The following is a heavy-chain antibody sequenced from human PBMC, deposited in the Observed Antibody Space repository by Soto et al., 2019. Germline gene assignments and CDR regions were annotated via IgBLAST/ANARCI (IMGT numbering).Heavy chain of an antibody. D-gene: IGHD6-25*01. CDR3: ARGGGSGGVTSLDPLGD. CDR2: ISAYNGNT. Sequence: ASVKVSCKAPGPTFTSYGISWVRQAPGHGLQWRGWISAYNGNTNYAQKLQGRVTMTTDASTSTAYMKLRSLISDDTAVYYCARGGGSGGVTSLDPLGDWFQGTLVTVS. J-gene: IGHJ4*02. V-gene: IGHV1-18*01. CDR1: GPTFTSYG.